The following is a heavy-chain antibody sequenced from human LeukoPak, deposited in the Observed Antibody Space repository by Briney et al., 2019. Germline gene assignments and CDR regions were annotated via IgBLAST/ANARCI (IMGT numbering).Heavy chain of an antibody. D-gene: IGHD3-10*01. CDR1: GYTFINNW. Sequence: ASVKVSCKSSGYTFINNWMHWVRHAPAQGLEWVGLINPTGTTTLYAQKFQGRVTLTRDMSTSTDYMELRSLKSEDTAVYYCARDNSVGDIAWWFDPWGQGTLVTVSS. CDR2: INPTGTTT. J-gene: IGHJ5*02. CDR3: ARDNSVGDIAWWFDP. V-gene: IGHV1-46*01.